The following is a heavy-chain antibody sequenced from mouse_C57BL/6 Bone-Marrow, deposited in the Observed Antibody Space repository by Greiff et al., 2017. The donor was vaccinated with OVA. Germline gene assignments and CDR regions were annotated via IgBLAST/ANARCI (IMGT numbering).Heavy chain of an antibody. V-gene: IGHV1-76*01. CDR2: IYPGSGNT. CDR3: ARRPYDYDGGDYAMDY. CDR1: GYTFTDYY. J-gene: IGHJ4*01. D-gene: IGHD2-4*01. Sequence: VQLQQSGAELVRPGASVKLSCKASGYTFTDYYINWVKQRPGQGLEWIARIYPGSGNTYYNEKFKGKATLTAEKSSSTAYMQLSSLTSEDSAVYCGARRPYDYDGGDYAMDYWGQGTSVTVSS.